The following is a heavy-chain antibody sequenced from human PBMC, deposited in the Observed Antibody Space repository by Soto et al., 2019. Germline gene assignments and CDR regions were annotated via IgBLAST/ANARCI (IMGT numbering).Heavy chain of an antibody. Sequence: QVQLQESGPGLVKPSQTLSLTCTVSVGSISSGGYYWSWIRQHPGKGLEWIGYIYYSGSTYYNPSLKSRVTISVDTSKNQFSLKLSSVTAADTAVYYCARGRNCSGGSCYLFDYWGQGTLVTVSS. CDR1: VGSISSGGYY. V-gene: IGHV4-31*03. CDR2: IYYSGST. CDR3: ARGRNCSGGSCYLFDY. J-gene: IGHJ4*02. D-gene: IGHD2-15*01.